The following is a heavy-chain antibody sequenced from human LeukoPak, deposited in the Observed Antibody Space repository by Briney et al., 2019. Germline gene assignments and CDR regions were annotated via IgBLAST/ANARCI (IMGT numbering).Heavy chain of an antibody. V-gene: IGHV1-46*01. Sequence: ASVKVSCKASGYTFTKHYMHWVRQAPGQGLEWMGIINPSGGSTTYAQKFQGRVTMTRDTSTSTVYLELSSLRSEDTAVYYCARVSITMIVVVTPDFDYWGQGTQVTVSS. D-gene: IGHD3-22*01. CDR1: GYTFTKHY. CDR2: INPSGGST. J-gene: IGHJ4*02. CDR3: ARVSITMIVVVTPDFDY.